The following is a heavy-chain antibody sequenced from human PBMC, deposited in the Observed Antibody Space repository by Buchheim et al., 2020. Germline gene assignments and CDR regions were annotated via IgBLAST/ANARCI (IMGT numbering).Heavy chain of an antibody. CDR2: IKQGGSDK. CDR3: ARGPGSGTCFDY. V-gene: IGHV3-7*03. J-gene: IGHJ4*02. Sequence: EVQLVESGGGLVQPGGSLRLSCAASGFTFTTYWMSWVRQAPGKGLEWVADIKQGGSDKYYVDSVEGRFTVSRDNARNSVYLQMNSLRAEDTAVYYCARGPGSGTCFDYWGQGTL. D-gene: IGHD3-10*01. CDR1: GFTFTTYW.